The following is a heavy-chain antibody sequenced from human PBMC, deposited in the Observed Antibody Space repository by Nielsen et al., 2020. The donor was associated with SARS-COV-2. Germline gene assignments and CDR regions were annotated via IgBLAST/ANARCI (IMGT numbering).Heavy chain of an antibody. V-gene: IGHV3-NL1*01. D-gene: IGHD6-6*01. CDR3: ARDLKGYTAARPVYYYYGMDV. J-gene: IGHJ6*02. CDR1: GFPFSIYG. CDR2: IYSGGSST. Sequence: GGSLRLSCVVSGFPFSIYGMHWVRQAPGKGLEWVSVIYSGGSSTYYADSVKGRFTISRDNAKNSLYLQMNSLRAEDTAVYYCARDLKGYTAARPVYYYYGMDVWGQGTTVTVSS.